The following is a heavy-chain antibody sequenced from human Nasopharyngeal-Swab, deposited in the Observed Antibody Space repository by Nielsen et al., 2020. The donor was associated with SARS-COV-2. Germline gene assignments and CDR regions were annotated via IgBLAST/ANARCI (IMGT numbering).Heavy chain of an antibody. Sequence: GESLKISCGASGFTFSTYWMHWVRQGPGKGLGWVSRINTDGSITSYAPSVKGRFIISRDNAKNTLYLQMNSLRAEDTAVYYCARVGQPAAFDYWGQGTLVTVSS. J-gene: IGHJ4*02. V-gene: IGHV3-74*01. CDR3: ARVGQPAAFDY. CDR2: INTDGSIT. CDR1: GFTFSTYW. D-gene: IGHD2-2*01.